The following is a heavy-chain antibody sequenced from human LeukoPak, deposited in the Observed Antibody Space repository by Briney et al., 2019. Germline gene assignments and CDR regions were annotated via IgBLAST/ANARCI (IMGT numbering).Heavy chain of an antibody. Sequence: AGGSLRLSCAASGFTFSSYNMNWVRQAPGKGLEWVSSISTSSSYIYYADSVKGRFTVSRDNAKNSLYLQMNSLRTEDTALYYCAKDGGHTSVLYYLECWGQGTLVTVSS. D-gene: IGHD6-19*01. V-gene: IGHV3-21*04. CDR1: GFTFSSYN. J-gene: IGHJ4*02. CDR2: ISTSSSYI. CDR3: AKDGGHTSVLYYLEC.